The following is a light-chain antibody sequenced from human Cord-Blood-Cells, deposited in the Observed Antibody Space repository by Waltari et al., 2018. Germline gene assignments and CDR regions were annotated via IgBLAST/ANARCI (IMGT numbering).Light chain of an antibody. Sequence: QSALTQPPSASGSPGQSVTISCTGTSRDVGGYNYVSWYQQHPGKAPKRMIYEVSKRPSGVPDRFSGSKSGNTASRTVSGLQAEDEADYYCSSYAGSNNYVFGTGTKVTVL. CDR1: SRDVGGYNY. CDR2: EVS. CDR3: SSYAGSNNYV. V-gene: IGLV2-8*01. J-gene: IGLJ1*01.